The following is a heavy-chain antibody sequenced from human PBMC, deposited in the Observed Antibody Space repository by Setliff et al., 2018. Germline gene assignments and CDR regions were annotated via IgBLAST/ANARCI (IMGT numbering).Heavy chain of an antibody. CDR1: GDSISSGDYF. Sequence: TLSLTCTVSGDSISSGDYFWSWIRQPPGKGLEWIAYIYHSGSTYYNPSLKSRVTMSVDTSKNQLSLHLTSVTAADTAVYYCAREVGTSTSSDAFDAWGQGMMVTVSS. D-gene: IGHD1-26*01. V-gene: IGHV4-30-4*08. J-gene: IGHJ3*01. CDR2: IYHSGST. CDR3: AREVGTSTSSDAFDA.